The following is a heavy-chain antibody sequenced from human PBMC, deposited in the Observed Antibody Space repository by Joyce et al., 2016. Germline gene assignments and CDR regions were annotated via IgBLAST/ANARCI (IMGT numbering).Heavy chain of an antibody. CDR1: GFTFSSYS. CDR3: ARKPVVEVGNDCFGP. Sequence: EVQLLESGGGLIQPGGSLRLSCAASGFTFSSYSMNWVRQDPGKGLEWVSIIGNDGVTTFYADSVRGRFTISRDNSKNTLYLQMDSLRVEDTAIYYCARKPVVEVGNDCFGPWGQGTLVTVSS. J-gene: IGHJ5*02. CDR2: IGNDGVTT. V-gene: IGHV3-23*01. D-gene: IGHD2-2*01.